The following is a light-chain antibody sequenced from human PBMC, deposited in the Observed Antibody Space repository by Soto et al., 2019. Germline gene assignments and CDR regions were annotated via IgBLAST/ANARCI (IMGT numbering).Light chain of an antibody. Sequence: EIVLTQSPATLSLSPGERATLSCRASQSVSSYLAWYQQKPGQAPRLLIYDASNRATGIPARFSGSGSGTDFPLTISSLEPEDFAVYYCQQRSNWPCTFGQGTKV. V-gene: IGKV3-11*01. CDR1: QSVSSY. J-gene: IGKJ1*01. CDR2: DAS. CDR3: QQRSNWPCT.